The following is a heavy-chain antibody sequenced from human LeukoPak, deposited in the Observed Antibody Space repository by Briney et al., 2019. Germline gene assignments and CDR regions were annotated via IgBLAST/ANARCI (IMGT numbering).Heavy chain of an antibody. Sequence: PGGSLRLSCAASGFTFSSYWMHWVRQAPGKGLVWVSRINSDGSSTSYADSVKGRFTISRDNAKKTLYLQMNSLRAEDTAVYYCARVGRYDYIWGSYREDYFDYWGQGTLVTVSS. D-gene: IGHD3-16*02. J-gene: IGHJ4*02. CDR3: ARVGRYDYIWGSYREDYFDY. V-gene: IGHV3-74*01. CDR2: INSDGSST. CDR1: GFTFSSYW.